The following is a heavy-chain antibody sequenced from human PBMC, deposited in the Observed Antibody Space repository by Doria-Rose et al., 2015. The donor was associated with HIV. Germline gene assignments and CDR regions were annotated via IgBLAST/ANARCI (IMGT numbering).Heavy chain of an antibody. CDR1: GVSLSSPGMG. CDR3: ARIKSSRWYHKYYFDF. J-gene: IGHJ4*02. V-gene: IGHV2-26*01. D-gene: IGHD6-13*01. CDR2: NFSDDER. Sequence: SGPVLVKPTETLTLTCTVSGVSLSSPGMGVSWIRQPPGNALEWLANNFSDDERSYKTSLKSRLTISRGTSKSQVVLTMTDMNPVDTATYYCARIKSSRWYHKYYFDFWGQGTLVIVSA.